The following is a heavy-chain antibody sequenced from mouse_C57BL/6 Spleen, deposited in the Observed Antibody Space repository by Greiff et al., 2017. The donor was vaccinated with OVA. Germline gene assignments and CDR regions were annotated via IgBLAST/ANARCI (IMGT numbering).Heavy chain of an antibody. Sequence: VQLQQSGAELVKPGASVKISCKASGYAFSSYWMNWVKQRPGKGLEWIGQIYPGDGDTNYNGKFKGKATLTADKSSSTAYMQLSSLTSEDSAVYFCARSGSLRSHWYIDVWGTGTTVTVSS. J-gene: IGHJ1*03. V-gene: IGHV1-80*01. CDR1: GYAFSSYW. CDR3: ARSGSLRSHWYIDV. D-gene: IGHD1-1*01. CDR2: IYPGDGDT.